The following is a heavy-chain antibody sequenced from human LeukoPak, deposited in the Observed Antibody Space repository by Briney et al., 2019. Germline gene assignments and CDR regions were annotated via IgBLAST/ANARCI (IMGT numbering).Heavy chain of an antibody. V-gene: IGHV3-23*01. CDR2: ISGSGGST. J-gene: IGHJ4*02. CDR1: GFTFSSYA. CDR3: AKTYGARERGFDY. Sequence: GGSLRLSCAASGFTFSSYAMSWVRQAPGKGLEWVSAISGSGGSTYYADSVKGRFTISRDNSKNTLYLQMNGLRAEDTAVYYCAKTYGARERGFDYWGQGTLVTVSS. D-gene: IGHD4-17*01.